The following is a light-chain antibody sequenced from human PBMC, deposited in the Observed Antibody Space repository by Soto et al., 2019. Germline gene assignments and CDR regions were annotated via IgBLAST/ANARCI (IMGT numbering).Light chain of an antibody. V-gene: IGLV4-69*01. CDR3: QTWGSGTVI. Sequence: QSVLTQLPSASASLGASVKLTCTLSSGHSSYAIAWHQQQPEKGPRYLMKLNSDGSHYKGDGIPDRFSGSSSGAERYLTISSLQSEDEADYYCQTWGSGTVIFGGGTKLTVL. J-gene: IGLJ2*01. CDR1: SGHSSYA. CDR2: LNSDGSH.